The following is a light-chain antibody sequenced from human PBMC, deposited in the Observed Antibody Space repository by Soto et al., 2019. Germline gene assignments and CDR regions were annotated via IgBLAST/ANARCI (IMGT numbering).Light chain of an antibody. V-gene: IGKV1-33*01. CDR2: DAS. CDR3: QQYDNLHPYT. J-gene: IGKJ2*01. Sequence: DIQMTQSPSSLSASVGDRVTITCQASQDISNYLNWYQQKPGKAPKLLIYDASNLETGGPSRFSGSGSGTDFTFTISSMQPEDIATYYYQQYDNLHPYTFGQGTKLEIK. CDR1: QDISNY.